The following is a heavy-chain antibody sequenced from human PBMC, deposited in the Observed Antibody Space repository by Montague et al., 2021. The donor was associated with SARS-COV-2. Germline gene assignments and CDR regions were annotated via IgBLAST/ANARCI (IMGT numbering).Heavy chain of an antibody. J-gene: IGHJ6*02. CDR2: INHSGST. D-gene: IGHD2-21*02. CDR3: ARGSWHIVVVTAIRDGYYGMDV. V-gene: IGHV4-34*01. Sequence: LSLTCAVYGGSFSGYYWSWIRQPPGKGLEWIGEINHSGSTNYNPSLKSRVTVSVDTSKNQFSLKLSTVTAADTAVYYCARGSWHIVVVTAIRDGYYGMDVWGQGTTVTVSS. CDR1: GGSFSGYY.